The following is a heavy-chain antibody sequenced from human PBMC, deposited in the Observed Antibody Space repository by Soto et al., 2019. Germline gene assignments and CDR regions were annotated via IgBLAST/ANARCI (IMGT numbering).Heavy chain of an antibody. V-gene: IGHV1-69*13. CDR2: IIPIFGTA. J-gene: IGHJ6*02. CDR1: GGTFSSYA. CDR3: ARVRYGSGSHYGMDV. D-gene: IGHD3-10*01. Sequence: ASVEVSCKASGGTFSSYAISWVRQAPGQGLEWMGGIIPIFGTANYAQKFQGRVTITADESTSTAYMELSSLRSEDTAVYYCARVRYGSGSHYGMDVWGQGTTVTVSS.